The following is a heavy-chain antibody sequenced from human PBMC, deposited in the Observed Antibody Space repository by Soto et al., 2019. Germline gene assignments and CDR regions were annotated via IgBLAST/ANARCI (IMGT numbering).Heavy chain of an antibody. CDR1: GGSLSTNP. Sequence: SGKVSCKASGGSLSTNPISWVRQAPGQGLEWMGGTGSGTGPGNHAQKFQGRLTVTADKSTSTVYMELTNLSSEDTAVYYCARRDSGGFYRFFDSWGQGTLVTVSS. J-gene: IGHJ4*02. CDR2: TGSGTGPG. CDR3: ARRDSGGFYRFFDS. V-gene: IGHV1-69*06. D-gene: IGHD2-15*01.